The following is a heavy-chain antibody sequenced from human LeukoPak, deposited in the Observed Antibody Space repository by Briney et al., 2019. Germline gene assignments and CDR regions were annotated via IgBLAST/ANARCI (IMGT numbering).Heavy chain of an antibody. D-gene: IGHD3-10*01. CDR1: GFTFSPYW. CDR3: ARLAPYYGTGII. Sequence: GGSLRLSCAASGFTFSPYWMSWVRQAPGKGLEWVATIKEDGSEEYYVDSVKGRFTISRDNAKNSLYLQMSSLRAEDTAVYHCARLAPYYGTGIIWGQGTVVTVSS. J-gene: IGHJ3*02. V-gene: IGHV3-7*01. CDR2: IKEDGSEE.